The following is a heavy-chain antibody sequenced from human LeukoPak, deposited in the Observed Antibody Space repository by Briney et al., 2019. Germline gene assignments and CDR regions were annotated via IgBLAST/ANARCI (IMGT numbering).Heavy chain of an antibody. V-gene: IGHV2-70*01. CDR2: IDWDDDK. CDR3: ARMAAAGAGYWFDP. Sequence: SGPALVKPTQTLTLTCTFSGFSLSTSGMCVSWIRQPPGKALEWLALIDWDDDKYYSTSLMTRLTISKDTSKNQVVLTMTNMDPVDTATYYCARMAAAGAGYWFDPWGQGTLVTVSS. D-gene: IGHD6-13*01. J-gene: IGHJ5*02. CDR1: GFSLSTSGMC.